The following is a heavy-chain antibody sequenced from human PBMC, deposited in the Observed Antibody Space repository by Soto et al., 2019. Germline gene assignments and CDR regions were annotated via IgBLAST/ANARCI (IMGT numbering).Heavy chain of an antibody. CDR1: GYTFSNYA. CDR2: INAGNGNT. V-gene: IGHV1-3*01. Sequence: GASVKVSCKASGYTFSNYAMHWVRQAPGQRLEWMGWINAGNGNTKYSQKFQDRVTITRDTSASTAYMELSSLGSEDTAVYYCAKGGNIAVVVADYGMDVWGQGTTVTVSS. CDR3: AKGGNIAVVVADYGMDV. D-gene: IGHD2-15*01. J-gene: IGHJ6*02.